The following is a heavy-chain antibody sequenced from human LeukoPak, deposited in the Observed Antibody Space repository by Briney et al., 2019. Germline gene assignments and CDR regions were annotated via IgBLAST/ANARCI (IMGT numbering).Heavy chain of an antibody. D-gene: IGHD2-2*01. V-gene: IGHV3-23*01. CDR1: GFTFSSYA. CDR2: ISGSGGST. CDR3: AKGGIVVVPAAHYYYYYGMDV. J-gene: IGHJ6*02. Sequence: GGSLRLSCAASGFTFSSYAMSWVRQAPGKGLEWVSAISGSGGSTYYADSVKGRFTISRDNSKNTLYLQMNSLRAEDTAVYYCAKGGIVVVPAAHYYYYYGMDVWGQGTTVTVSS.